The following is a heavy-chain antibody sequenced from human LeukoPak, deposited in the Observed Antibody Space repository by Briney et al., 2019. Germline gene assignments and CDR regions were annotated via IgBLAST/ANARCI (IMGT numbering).Heavy chain of an antibody. CDR2: ISDRSGST. CDR1: GFAFRSFA. CDR3: ASYYDFWSGYYYAFDY. J-gene: IGHJ4*02. V-gene: IGHV3-23*01. Sequence: GGSLRLSCAASGFAFRSFAMSWVRQAPGKGLEWVSVISDRSGSTYYADSVKGRFIISRDNSKNTLYLQMNSLRAEDTAVYYCASYYDFWSGYYYAFDYWGQGTLATVSS. D-gene: IGHD3-3*01.